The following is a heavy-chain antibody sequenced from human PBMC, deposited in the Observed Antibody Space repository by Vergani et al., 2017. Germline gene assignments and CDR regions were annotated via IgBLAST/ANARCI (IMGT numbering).Heavy chain of an antibody. CDR3: ARDNRQLRPRAFYL. V-gene: IGHV4-61*02. J-gene: IGHJ3*01. CDR2: IYVSGIT. D-gene: IGHD2/OR15-2a*01. CDR1: GASINNDFYY. Sequence: QVQLQESGPGLVKPSQTLSLTCTVSGASINNDFYYWHWIRQPAGKGLEWIGRIYVSGITDYNSSLQSRVSMSVDTSKNQFSLTLNSVTAADTGVYYCARDNRQLRPRAFYLWGQGTMVTVSS.